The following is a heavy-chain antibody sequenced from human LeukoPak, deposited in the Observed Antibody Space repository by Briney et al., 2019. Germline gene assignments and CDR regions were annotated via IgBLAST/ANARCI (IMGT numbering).Heavy chain of an antibody. CDR1: GYTFTSYA. J-gene: IGHJ4*02. CDR3: ARPKAAAGMYFDY. CDR2: INAGNGNT. Sequence: GASVKVSCKASGYTFTSYAMHWVRQAPGQRLEWMGWINAGNGNTKYSQKFQGRVTITRDTSASTAYMELSSLRSEDTAVYYCARPKAAAGMYFDYWGQGTLVTVSS. D-gene: IGHD6-13*01. V-gene: IGHV1-3*01.